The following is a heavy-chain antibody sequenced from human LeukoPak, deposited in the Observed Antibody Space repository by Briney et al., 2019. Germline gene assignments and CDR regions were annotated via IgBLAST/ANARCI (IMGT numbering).Heavy chain of an antibody. J-gene: IGHJ4*02. CDR2: IYSGGST. V-gene: IGHV3-53*01. CDR1: GFTVSSNY. CDR3: AREAGSYGDDYYFDY. D-gene: IGHD5-18*01. Sequence: GGSLRLSCAASGFTVSSNYMSWVRQAPGKGLEWVSVIYSGGSTYYADSVKGRFTISRDNSKNTLYLQMNSLRAEDTAVYYCAREAGSYGDDYYFDYWGLGTLVTVSS.